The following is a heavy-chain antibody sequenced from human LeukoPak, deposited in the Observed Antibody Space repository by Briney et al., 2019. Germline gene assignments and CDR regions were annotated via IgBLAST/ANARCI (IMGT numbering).Heavy chain of an antibody. V-gene: IGHV3-33*08. CDR2: IWDDGSNK. D-gene: IGHD3-10*01. Sequence: PGGSLRLSCAASGFTFSNAWMSWVRQAPGKGPEWVAVIWDDGSNKYYAESVKGRFTISRDISKNMLYLQMNSLRVEDTAVYYCARERGGQDWDFDLWGRGTLVTVSS. J-gene: IGHJ2*01. CDR1: GFTFSNAW. CDR3: ARERGGQDWDFDL.